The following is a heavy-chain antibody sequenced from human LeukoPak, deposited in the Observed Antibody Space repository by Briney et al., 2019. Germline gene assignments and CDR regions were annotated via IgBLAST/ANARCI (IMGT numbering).Heavy chain of an antibody. CDR3: AKDSLRGYGSYYFGY. CDR2: ISGSGGRT. CDR1: GFTFSSNA. V-gene: IGHV3-23*01. J-gene: IGHJ4*02. D-gene: IGHD3-10*01. Sequence: QPGGSLRLSCAASGFTFSSNAMSWVRQAPGKGLEWVSAISGSGGRTYYADSVKGRFTISRDNSKNTVYLQMNSLRAEDTAVYYCAKDSLRGYGSYYFGYWGQGTLVTVSS.